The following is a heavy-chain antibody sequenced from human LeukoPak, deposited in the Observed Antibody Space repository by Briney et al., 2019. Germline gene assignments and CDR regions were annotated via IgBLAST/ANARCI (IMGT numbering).Heavy chain of an antibody. CDR2: IYSGGST. CDR1: GFTVSSNY. D-gene: IGHD3-22*01. V-gene: IGHV3-53*01. J-gene: IGHJ4*02. Sequence: GGSLRLSCAASGFTVSSNYMSWVRQAPGKGLEWVSVIYSGGSTYYADSVKGRFTISRDNSKSTLYLQMNSLRAEDTAVYYCARVYDRSGNDYWGQGTLVTVSS. CDR3: ARVYDRSGNDY.